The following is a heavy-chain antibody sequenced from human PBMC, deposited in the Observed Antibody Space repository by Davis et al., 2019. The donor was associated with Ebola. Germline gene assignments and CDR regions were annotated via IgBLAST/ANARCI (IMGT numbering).Heavy chain of an antibody. Sequence: GESLKISCAASGFTFSDYYMSWIRQAPGKGLEWVSYISSSGSTIYYADSVKGRFTISRDNAKNSLYLQMNSLRAEDTAVYYCARGRNYDFWSGYSSRLDYWGQGTLVTVSS. CDR2: ISSSGSTI. J-gene: IGHJ4*02. CDR1: GFTFSDYY. D-gene: IGHD3-3*01. V-gene: IGHV3-11*04. CDR3: ARGRNYDFWSGYSSRLDY.